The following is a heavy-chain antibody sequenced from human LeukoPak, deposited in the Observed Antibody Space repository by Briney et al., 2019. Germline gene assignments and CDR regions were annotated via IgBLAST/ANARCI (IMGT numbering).Heavy chain of an antibody. CDR3: ARSPSGYSDY. J-gene: IGHJ4*02. Sequence: PSETLSLTCTVSGGSISSYYWSWIRQPPGKGLEWIGYIYYSGSTNYNPSLKSRVTISVDTSKNQFSLKLSSVTAADTAVYYCARSPSGYSDYWGQGTLVTVSS. D-gene: IGHD3-3*01. CDR1: GGSISSYY. V-gene: IGHV4-59*01. CDR2: IYYSGST.